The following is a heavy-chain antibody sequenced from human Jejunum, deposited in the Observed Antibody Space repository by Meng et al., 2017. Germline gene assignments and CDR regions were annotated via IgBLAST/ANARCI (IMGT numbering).Heavy chain of an antibody. J-gene: IGHJ4*02. V-gene: IGHV7-4-1*02. CDR1: GYTFSSQP. CDR2: INTNTGNA. Sequence: VQLVQSESELKKPGASVKVSCKASGYTFSSQPLNWVRQAPGQGLEWIGWINTNTGNANYGPDFTGRFVFSLDTSVSTAYLQISSLSAEDTAVYHCARHTGNLGLDYWGQGTLVTVSS. D-gene: IGHD4-23*01. CDR3: ARHTGNLGLDY.